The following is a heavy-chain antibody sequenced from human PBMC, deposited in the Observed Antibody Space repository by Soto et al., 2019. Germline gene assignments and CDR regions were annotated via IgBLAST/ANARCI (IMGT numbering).Heavy chain of an antibody. CDR2: ISSRSSYI. J-gene: IGHJ4*02. V-gene: IGHV3-21*01. CDR3: ARADRSYDSSGSGDY. D-gene: IGHD3-22*01. CDR1: GFTFSSYS. Sequence: EVQLVESGGGLVKPGGSLRVSCAAAGFTFSSYSMKSGRQAPGKGLEWVSSISSRSSYIYYADSVKGRFTISRDNAKNSLYLQMNSLRAEDTAVYYCARADRSYDSSGSGDYWGQGTLVTVSS.